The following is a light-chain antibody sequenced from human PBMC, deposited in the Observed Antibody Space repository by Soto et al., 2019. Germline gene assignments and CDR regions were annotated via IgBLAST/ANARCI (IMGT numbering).Light chain of an antibody. CDR1: QSVSSY. J-gene: IGKJ4*01. CDR2: GAS. CDR3: HQYGSSPPVT. V-gene: IGKV3-20*01. Sequence: EIVLTQSPGTLSLSPGERATLSCRASQSVSSYLAWYQQKPGQAPRLLIYGASSRATGIPDRFSGSGSGTDFTLTISRLEPEDFAVHYCHQYGSSPPVTFGGGTKVEIK.